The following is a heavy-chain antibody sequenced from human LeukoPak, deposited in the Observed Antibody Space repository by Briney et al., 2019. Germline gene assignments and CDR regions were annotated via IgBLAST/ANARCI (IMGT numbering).Heavy chain of an antibody. J-gene: IGHJ4*02. Sequence: GGSLRLSCTASGFSVSHNYMNWVRQAPGKGLEWVALIYSGGNTHYADSVKGRFTISRDNSKNTLYLQMSSLRVEDTAVYYCTRDTPGIAASVSGGWGQGALVTVSS. D-gene: IGHD6-13*01. V-gene: IGHV3-53*01. CDR3: TRDTPGIAASVSGG. CDR1: GFSVSHNY. CDR2: IYSGGNT.